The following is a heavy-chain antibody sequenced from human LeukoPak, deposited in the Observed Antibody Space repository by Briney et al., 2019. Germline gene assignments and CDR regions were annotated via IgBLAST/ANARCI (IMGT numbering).Heavy chain of an antibody. CDR2: IYHSGST. J-gene: IGHJ6*03. D-gene: IGHD5-18*01. CDR1: GGSISSGGYY. Sequence: PSETLSLTCTVSGGSISSGGYYWSWIRQPPGKGLEWIGYIYHSGSTYYNPSLKSRVTISVDRSKNQFSLKLSSVTAADTAVYYCARDQGSGYSKSDYYYYYMDVWGKGTTVTVSS. V-gene: IGHV4-30-2*01. CDR3: ARDQGSGYSKSDYYYYYMDV.